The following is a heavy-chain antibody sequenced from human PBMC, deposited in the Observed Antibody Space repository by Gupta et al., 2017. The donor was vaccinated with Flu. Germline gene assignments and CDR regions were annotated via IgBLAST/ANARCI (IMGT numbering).Heavy chain of an antibody. CDR2: IKPDGNGK. J-gene: IGHJ4*02. Sequence: EVELVESGGGLVQPGGSLRLSCAAPVFTFCKYWMGWVCQAPGKGLEWVASIKPDGNGKYYVDSLEGRFTVSRDNAKNSLYLQMNSLRLEDTAVSFCARDQCNSASCYTPFDYWGQGILVTVSS. D-gene: IGHD2-2*02. V-gene: IGHV3-7*01. CDR1: VFTFCKYW. CDR3: ARDQCNSASCYTPFDY.